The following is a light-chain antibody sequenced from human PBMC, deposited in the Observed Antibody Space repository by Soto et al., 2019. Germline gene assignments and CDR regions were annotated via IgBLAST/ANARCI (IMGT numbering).Light chain of an antibody. CDR2: DVS. V-gene: IGLV2-14*01. CDR3: SSYTTSSIYV. J-gene: IGLJ1*01. CDR1: SSDVGAYNY. Sequence: QSALAQPASVSGSPGQSTTISCTGTSSDVGAYNYVSWYQQHPGKAPKLMIYDVSNRPSGVSSRFSGSKSGNTASLTFSGLQAEDEADYYCSSYTTSSIYVFGTGTKVTVL.